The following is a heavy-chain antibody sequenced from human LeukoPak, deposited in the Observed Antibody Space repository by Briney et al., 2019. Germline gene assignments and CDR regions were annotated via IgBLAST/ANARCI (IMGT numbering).Heavy chain of an antibody. CDR1: GFTFSNYA. CDR3: ARAVNPRGTLDY. CDR2: ITSGGSYK. V-gene: IGHV3-21*01. J-gene: IGHJ4*02. D-gene: IGHD1-1*01. Sequence: GGSLRLSCTASGFTFSNYAMTWVRQAPGQGLEWVSSITSGGSYKYYAGSLKGRVTISRDNAKNSLYLEMNSLRAEDTAVYYCARAVNPRGTLDYWGQGTLVTVSS.